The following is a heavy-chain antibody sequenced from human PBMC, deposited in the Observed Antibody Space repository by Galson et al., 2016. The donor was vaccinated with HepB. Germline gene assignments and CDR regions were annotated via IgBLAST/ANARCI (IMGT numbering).Heavy chain of an antibody. V-gene: IGHV3-48*03. D-gene: IGHD3-16*02. Sequence: SLRLSCAASGFTFSTYEMNWVRQAPGKGLEWVSYISSSGSTVHYGDSVRGRFTISRDNAKNSMYLEMNSLRVEDTAVYYCARMGFIASGGVFAIPLDYWGQGTLVTVSS. CDR2: ISSSGSTV. J-gene: IGHJ4*02. CDR1: GFTFSTYE. CDR3: ARMGFIASGGVFAIPLDY.